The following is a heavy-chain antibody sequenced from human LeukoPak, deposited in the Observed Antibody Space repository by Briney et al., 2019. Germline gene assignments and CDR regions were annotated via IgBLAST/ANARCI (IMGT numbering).Heavy chain of an antibody. CDR2: IYYSGST. D-gene: IGHD3-22*01. Sequence: PSETLSLTCTVSGGSISSYYWSWIRQPPGKGLEWIGYIYYSGSTNYNPSLKSRVTISVDTSKNQFSLKLSSVTAADTAVYYCASGPGLGSGYYYGKMDAFDIWGQGTMVTVSS. CDR3: ASGPGLGSGYYYGKMDAFDI. CDR1: GGSISSYY. V-gene: IGHV4-59*01. J-gene: IGHJ3*02.